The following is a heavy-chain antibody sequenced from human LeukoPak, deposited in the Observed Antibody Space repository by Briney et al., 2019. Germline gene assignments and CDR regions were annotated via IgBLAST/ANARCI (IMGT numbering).Heavy chain of an antibody. CDR2: IYYSGST. CDR3: ARQYDYGDTNWFDP. V-gene: IGHV4-31*03. CDR1: GGSISSGGYY. D-gene: IGHD4-17*01. J-gene: IGHJ5*02. Sequence: SETLSLTCTVSGGSISSGGYYWSWIRQHPGKGLERIGYIYYSGSTYYNPSLKSRVTISVDTSKNQFSLKLSSVTAADTAVYYCARQYDYGDTNWFDPWGQGTLVTVSS.